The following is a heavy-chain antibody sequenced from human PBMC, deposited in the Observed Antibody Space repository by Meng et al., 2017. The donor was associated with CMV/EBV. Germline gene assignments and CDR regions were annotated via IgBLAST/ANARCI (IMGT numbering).Heavy chain of an antibody. J-gene: IGHJ6*02. D-gene: IGHD2-2*01. Sequence: GESLKISCAASGFTFSSYWMHWVRQVPGKGLVWVSHTNSDGSSTSYADSVKGRFTISRDNAKNTLYLQMNSLRAEDTAVYYCARALDLDSGYCSSTSCYYYYYGMDVWGQGTTVTVSS. CDR2: TNSDGSST. CDR3: ARALDLDSGYCSSTSCYYYYYGMDV. CDR1: GFTFSSYW. V-gene: IGHV3-74*01.